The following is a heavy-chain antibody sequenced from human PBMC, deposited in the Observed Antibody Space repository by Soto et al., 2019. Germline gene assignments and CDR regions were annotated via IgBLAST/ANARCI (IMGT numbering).Heavy chain of an antibody. J-gene: IGHJ4*02. CDR2: INAGNGNT. V-gene: IGHV1-3*01. CDR1: GYTFTSYA. D-gene: IGHD3-10*01. Sequence: QVQLVQSGAEVKKPGASVKVSCKASGYTFTSYAMHWVRQAPGQRLEWMGWINAGNGNTKYSQKFQGRVTITRDTAASTAYMELCSLRAEDTAVYYCARDMGFGLSDYWGQGTLVTVSS. CDR3: ARDMGFGLSDY.